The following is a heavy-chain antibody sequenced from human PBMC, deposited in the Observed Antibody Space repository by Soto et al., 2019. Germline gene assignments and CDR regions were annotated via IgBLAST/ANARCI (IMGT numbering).Heavy chain of an antibody. CDR1: GFTVSGNY. Sequence: PGGSLSLSCAASGFTVSGNYMNWVRQAPGKGLEWVSVIYSGGSTYYADSVKGRFTVSRDNAKNSLYLQLTSLRVEDTALYYCARGGFSYGTGIEHWGQGTLVTVSS. D-gene: IGHD5-18*01. CDR2: IYSGGST. CDR3: ARGGFSYGTGIEH. J-gene: IGHJ4*02. V-gene: IGHV3-53*01.